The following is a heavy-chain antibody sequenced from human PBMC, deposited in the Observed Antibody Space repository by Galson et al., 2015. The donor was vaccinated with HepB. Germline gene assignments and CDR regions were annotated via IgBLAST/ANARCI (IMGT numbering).Heavy chain of an antibody. D-gene: IGHD2-2*01. CDR2: INPSGGST. J-gene: IGHJ6*02. Sequence: SVTVSCKASGSTFTSYYMHWVRQAPGQGLEWMGIINPSGGSTSYAQKFQGRVTMTRDTSTSTVYMELSSPRSEDTAVYYCAREDIVVVPAAAFPHYYYYGMDVWGQGTTVTVSS. CDR3: AREDIVVVPAAAFPHYYYYGMDV. V-gene: IGHV1-46*01. CDR1: GSTFTSYY.